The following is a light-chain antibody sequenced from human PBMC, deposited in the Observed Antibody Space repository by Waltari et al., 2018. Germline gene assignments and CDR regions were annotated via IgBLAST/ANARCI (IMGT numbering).Light chain of an antibody. J-gene: IGLJ3*02. V-gene: IGLV2-14*04. CDR3: SSYTSSSTWV. Sequence: WYQQHPCKAPTLMISDVSKRPSGVSNRFTGSKSDNTASLTISGLQAEDEADYYCSSYTSSSTWVFGGGTKLTVL. CDR2: DVS.